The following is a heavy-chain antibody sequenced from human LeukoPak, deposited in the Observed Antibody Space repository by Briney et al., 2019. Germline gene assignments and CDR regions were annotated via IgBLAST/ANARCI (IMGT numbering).Heavy chain of an antibody. V-gene: IGHV3-20*04. CDR1: GFTFDDYG. D-gene: IGHD3-22*01. CDR2: INWSGGST. Sequence: GGSLRLYCAASGFTFDDYGMSWVRQAPGKGLEWVSGINWSGGSTGYADSVKGRFTISRDNAKNSLYLQMNSLRAEDTALYYCARGYYYDSSGYYYWDYFDYWGQGTLVTVSS. J-gene: IGHJ4*02. CDR3: ARGYYYDSSGYYYWDYFDY.